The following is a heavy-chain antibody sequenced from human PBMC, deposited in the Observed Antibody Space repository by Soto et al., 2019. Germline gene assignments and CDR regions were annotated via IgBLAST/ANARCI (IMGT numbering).Heavy chain of an antibody. CDR2: INPNSGGT. J-gene: IGHJ4*02. Sequence: ASVRVSCKASGYTFTGYYMHWVRQAPGQGLEWMGWINPNSGGTNYAQKFQGRVTMTRDTSISTAYMELSRLRSDDTAVYYCARVHSSGWYMLDYWGQGTLVTVSS. D-gene: IGHD6-19*01. CDR3: ARVHSSGWYMLDY. CDR1: GYTFTGYY. V-gene: IGHV1-2*02.